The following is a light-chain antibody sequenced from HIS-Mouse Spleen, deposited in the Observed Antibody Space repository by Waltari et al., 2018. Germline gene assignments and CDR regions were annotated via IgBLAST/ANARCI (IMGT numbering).Light chain of an antibody. CDR2: EDS. CDR3: YSTDSSGNHRV. CDR1: ALPKTY. Sequence: SYELTQPPSVSVSPGQTARINCSGDALPKTYAYWYQQKSGQAPVLVIYEDSKRPSGIPERFSGSSSGTMATLTISGAQVEDEADYYCYSTDSSGNHRVFGGGTKLTVL. J-gene: IGLJ2*01. V-gene: IGLV3-10*01.